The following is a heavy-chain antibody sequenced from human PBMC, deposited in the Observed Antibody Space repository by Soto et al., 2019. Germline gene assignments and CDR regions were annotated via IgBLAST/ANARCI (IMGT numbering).Heavy chain of an antibody. CDR2: IYYSGST. Sequence: SETLSHTCTVSGGSISSGGYYWSWIRQHPGKGLEWIGYIYYSGSTYYNPSLKSRVTISVDTSKNQFSLKLSSVTAADTAVYYCARGWGGMAGYFDYWGQGTLVTVSS. V-gene: IGHV4-31*03. D-gene: IGHD1-26*01. CDR1: GGSISSGGYY. CDR3: ARGWGGMAGYFDY. J-gene: IGHJ4*02.